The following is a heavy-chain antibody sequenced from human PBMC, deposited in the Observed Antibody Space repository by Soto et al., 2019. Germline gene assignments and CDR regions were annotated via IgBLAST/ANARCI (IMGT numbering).Heavy chain of an antibody. Sequence: SETLSLTCTVSGGSISSYYWSWIRQPPGKGLEWIGYIYYSGSTNYNPSLKSRVTISVDTSKNQFSLKLSSVTAADTAVYYCAREGGIVGATAADYWGQGTLVTVSS. CDR1: GGSISSYY. CDR3: AREGGIVGATAADY. D-gene: IGHD1-26*01. J-gene: IGHJ4*02. V-gene: IGHV4-59*12. CDR2: IYYSGST.